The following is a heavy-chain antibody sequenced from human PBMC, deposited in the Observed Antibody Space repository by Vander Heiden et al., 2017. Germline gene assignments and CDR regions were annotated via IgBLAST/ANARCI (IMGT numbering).Heavy chain of an antibody. CDR3: ARDPGNWNDAAFDI. CDR2: ISRSESGP. V-gene: IGHV3-11*01. D-gene: IGHD1-1*01. Sequence: QVQVVESGGGLVKPGGSLRLSCAASGFIPSDYYMSWIRQAPGKGLEWVSYISRSESGPNDADSVKGRFTISRDNTKNSLYLQVNSLRAEDTAVYYCARDPGNWNDAAFDIWGQGTMVTVSS. CDR1: GFIPSDYY. J-gene: IGHJ3*02.